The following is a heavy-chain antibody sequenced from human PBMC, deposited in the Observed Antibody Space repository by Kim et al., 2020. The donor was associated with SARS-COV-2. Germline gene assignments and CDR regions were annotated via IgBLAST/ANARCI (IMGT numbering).Heavy chain of an antibody. V-gene: IGHV1-3*01. D-gene: IGHD2-15*01. CDR3: ARGALSSFVVVVVAGTLDY. CDR2: INAGNGNT. J-gene: IGHJ4*02. CDR1: GYTFTSYA. Sequence: ASVKVSCKASGYTFTSYAMHWVRQAPGQRLEWMGWINAGNGNTRFSQKFQGRVTITRDTSANTAYMELSSLRSEDTAVYYCARGALSSFVVVVVAGTLDYWGQGTLVTVSS.